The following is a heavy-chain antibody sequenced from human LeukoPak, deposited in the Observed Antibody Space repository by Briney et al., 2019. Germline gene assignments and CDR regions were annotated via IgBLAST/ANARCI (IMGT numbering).Heavy chain of an antibody. Sequence: GGSLRLSCAASGFTFSDYYMSWIRQAPGKGLEWVSVVSSGGDTYYADSVRGRFVISRDHSKNTLYLQMNGLRAEDTAVYYCTRGVWDWGQGTLVTVSS. CDR3: TRGVWD. CDR2: VSSGGDT. D-gene: IGHD1-26*01. J-gene: IGHJ4*02. V-gene: IGHV3-66*01. CDR1: GFTFSDYY.